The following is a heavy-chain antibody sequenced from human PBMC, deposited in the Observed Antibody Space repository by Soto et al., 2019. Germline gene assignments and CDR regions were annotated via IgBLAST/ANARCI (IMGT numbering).Heavy chain of an antibody. Sequence: EVQLVESGGGLVQPGGSLRLSCAASGFTVSSNYMSWVRQAPGKGLEWVSDIYSGGGTYYADSVKGRFTISRQSSKNTLYLQMNNLRAEDTAVYFCATFYDSRGYTPSYAFDIWGQGTMVTVSS. V-gene: IGHV3-53*04. CDR3: ATFYDSRGYTPSYAFDI. CDR1: GFTVSSNY. D-gene: IGHD3-22*01. J-gene: IGHJ3*02. CDR2: IYSGGGT.